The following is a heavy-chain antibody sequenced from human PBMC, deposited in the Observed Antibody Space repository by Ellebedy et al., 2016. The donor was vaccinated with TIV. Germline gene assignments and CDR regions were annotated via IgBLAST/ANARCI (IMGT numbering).Heavy chain of an antibody. J-gene: IGHJ4*02. V-gene: IGHV4-31*03. CDR3: ARGGVRGIAVAGTEKYYFDY. Sequence: MPSETLSLTCTVSGGSISSGGYYWSWIRQHPGKGLEWIGYIYYSGSTYYNPSLKSRVTISVDTSKNQFSLKLSSVTAADTAVYYCARGGVRGIAVAGTEKYYFDYWGQGTLVTVSS. D-gene: IGHD6-19*01. CDR2: IYYSGST. CDR1: GGSISSGGYY.